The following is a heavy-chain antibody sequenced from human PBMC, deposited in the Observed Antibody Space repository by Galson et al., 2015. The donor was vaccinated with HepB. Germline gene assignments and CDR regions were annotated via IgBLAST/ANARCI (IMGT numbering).Heavy chain of an antibody. D-gene: IGHD6-13*01. Sequence: CAISGDSVSSNSAAWNWIRQSPSRGLEWLGRTYYRSKWYNDYAVSVKSRITINPDTSKNQFSLQLNSVTPEDTAVYYCARDNGARSSSGHAFDIWGQGTMVTVSS. CDR2: TYYRSKWYN. CDR1: GDSVSSNSAA. V-gene: IGHV6-1*01. J-gene: IGHJ3*02. CDR3: ARDNGARSSSGHAFDI.